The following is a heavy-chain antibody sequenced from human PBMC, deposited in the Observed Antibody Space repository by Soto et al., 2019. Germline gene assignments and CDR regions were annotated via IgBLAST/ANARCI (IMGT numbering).Heavy chain of an antibody. D-gene: IGHD2-15*01. CDR3: AKDMGDCSGGSCYLIKTYYYYYGMDV. CDR1: GFTFDDYA. Sequence: PGGYLRRSCAASGFTFDDYARHWVRQAPGKGLGWVSGISWKSVSIGFADAVKGRFTIFRDNAKNSLYLQRNSLRAEDTALYYCAKDMGDCSGGSCYLIKTYYYYYGMDVWGQGT. J-gene: IGHJ6*02. V-gene: IGHV3-9*01. CDR2: ISWKSVSI.